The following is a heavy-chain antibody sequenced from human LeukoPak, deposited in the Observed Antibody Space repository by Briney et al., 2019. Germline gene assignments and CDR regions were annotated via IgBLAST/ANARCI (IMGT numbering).Heavy chain of an antibody. CDR3: ARSGPYYDYLIDAFDI. D-gene: IGHD3-3*01. V-gene: IGHV5-51*01. CDR1: RYSFTNFW. J-gene: IGHJ3*02. Sequence: GESLKISCKGSRYSFTNFWIGWVRQMPGKGLEWMGIIYSGDSDTRYSPSFQGQVTISADKSISTAYLQWSSLKASDTAMYYCARSGPYYDYLIDAFDIWGQGTMVTVSS. CDR2: IYSGDSDT.